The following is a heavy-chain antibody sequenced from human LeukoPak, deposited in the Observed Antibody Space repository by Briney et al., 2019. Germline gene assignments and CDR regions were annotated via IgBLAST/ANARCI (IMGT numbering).Heavy chain of an antibody. V-gene: IGHV3-20*04. CDR2: INWNGGST. Sequence: RPGGSLRLSCVASGFTFSDYYMSWVRQAPGKGLEWVCGINWNGGSTGYADSVKGRFTISRDNAKNALYLQMNSLSAEDTAVYYCARDLGIRVAGPFLDYWGQGSLVTVSS. J-gene: IGHJ4*02. CDR3: ARDLGIRVAGPFLDY. D-gene: IGHD6-19*01. CDR1: GFTFSDYY.